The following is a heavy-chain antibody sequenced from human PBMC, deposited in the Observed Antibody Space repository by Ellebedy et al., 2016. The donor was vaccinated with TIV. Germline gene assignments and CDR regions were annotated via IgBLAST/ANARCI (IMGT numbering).Heavy chain of an antibody. V-gene: IGHV3-7*01. CDR3: ATDGSYGDYRFPAHAFTM. Sequence: GGSLRLSCAASRFNFRSYWMTWVRQPPGKGLEWVANIDQDGSDTYYVDSVRGRFTIARDHAKNSLYLQMNSMRAEDTSVYYCATDGSYGDYRFPAHAFTMWGQGTMVTVSS. J-gene: IGHJ3*02. D-gene: IGHD4-17*01. CDR2: IDQDGSDT. CDR1: RFNFRSYW.